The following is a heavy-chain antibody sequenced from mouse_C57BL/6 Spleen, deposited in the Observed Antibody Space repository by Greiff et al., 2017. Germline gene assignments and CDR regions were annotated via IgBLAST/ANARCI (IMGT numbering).Heavy chain of an antibody. CDR3: ARPAYYRDAMDY. CDR1: GFTFSDYG. J-gene: IGHJ4*01. Sequence: EVKLMESGGGLVKPGGSLKLSCAASGFTFSDYGMHWVRQAPEKGLEWVAYISSGSSTIYYADTVKGRFTISRDNAKNTLFLQMTSLRSEDTAMYYCARPAYYRDAMDYWGQGTSVTVSS. CDR2: ISSGSSTI. V-gene: IGHV5-17*01. D-gene: IGHD2-12*01.